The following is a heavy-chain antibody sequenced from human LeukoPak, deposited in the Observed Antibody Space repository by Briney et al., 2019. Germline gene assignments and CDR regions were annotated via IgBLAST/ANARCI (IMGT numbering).Heavy chain of an antibody. Sequence: ASVKVSCKASGYTFTGYYMHWVRQAPGQGLEWMGGIIPIFGTANYAQKFQGRVTITADKSTSTAYMELSSLRSEDTAVYYCARVHHDYYDSSGYYSHAFDIWGQGTMVTVSS. CDR1: GYTFTGYY. CDR2: IIPIFGTA. D-gene: IGHD3-22*01. V-gene: IGHV1-69*06. CDR3: ARVHHDYYDSSGYYSHAFDI. J-gene: IGHJ3*02.